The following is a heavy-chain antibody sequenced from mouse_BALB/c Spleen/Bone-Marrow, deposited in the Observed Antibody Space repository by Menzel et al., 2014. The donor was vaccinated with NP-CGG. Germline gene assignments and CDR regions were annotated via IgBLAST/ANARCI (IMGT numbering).Heavy chain of an antibody. J-gene: IGHJ3*01. CDR2: IRHKVSGYTT. D-gene: IGHD2-10*02. CDR3: ARDIKYGNYFAY. CDR1: GFTFTDYY. Sequence: EVMLVESGGGLVQPGGSLRLSCATSGFTFTDYYMSWVRQPPGKALEWLGFIRHKVSGYTTEYSASVKGRFTISRENSQSILYLQMNTLRAEDSATYYCARDIKYGNYFAYWGQGTLVTVSA. V-gene: IGHV7-3*02.